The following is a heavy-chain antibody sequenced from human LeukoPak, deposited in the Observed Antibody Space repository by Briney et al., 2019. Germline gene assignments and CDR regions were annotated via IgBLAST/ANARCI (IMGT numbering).Heavy chain of an antibody. J-gene: IGHJ4*02. V-gene: IGHV1-2*02. CDR1: GYAFTGYY. Sequence: GASVKVSCKASGYAFTGYYMHWVRQAPGQGLERMGWINPNSGGTNYAQKFQGRVTMTRDTSISTAYMELSRLRSDDTAVYYCARDFFLGYCSSTSCNPGDYWGQGTLVTVSS. CDR3: ARDFFLGYCSSTSCNPGDY. CDR2: INPNSGGT. D-gene: IGHD2-2*01.